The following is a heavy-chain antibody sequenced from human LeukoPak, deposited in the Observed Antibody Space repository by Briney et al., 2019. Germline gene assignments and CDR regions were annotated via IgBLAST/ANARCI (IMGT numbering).Heavy chain of an antibody. D-gene: IGHD3-10*01. J-gene: IGHJ5*02. Sequence: GGSLRLSCAASGFTFSSYDIHWVRQAPGKGREWVAFIRYDGNIKYFADSVKGRFTISRDNSKNTLYLQMNSLRPEDTAVYYCAKDGLWFGETNWFDPWGQGPLVTVSS. CDR2: IRYDGNIK. CDR3: AKDGLWFGETNWFDP. V-gene: IGHV3-30*02. CDR1: GFTFSSYD.